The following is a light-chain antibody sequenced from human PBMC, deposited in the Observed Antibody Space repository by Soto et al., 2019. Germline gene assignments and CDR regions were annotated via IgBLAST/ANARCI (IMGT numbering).Light chain of an antibody. CDR2: DAS. V-gene: IGKV3-11*01. Sequence: EIVLPQSPATLSLSPGERATLSCRASQSVSSYLASYQQKPGQAPRLLIYDASNRATGIPARFSGSGSGTDFTLTISSLEPEDFAVYYCQQRSNWLTFGGGTKVEIK. CDR1: QSVSSY. CDR3: QQRSNWLT. J-gene: IGKJ4*01.